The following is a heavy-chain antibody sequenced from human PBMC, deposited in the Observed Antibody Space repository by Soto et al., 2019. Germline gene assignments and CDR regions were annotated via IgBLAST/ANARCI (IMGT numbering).Heavy chain of an antibody. V-gene: IGHV3-21*02. J-gene: IGHJ6*03. CDR2: INEDSTYI. CDR1: GFAFNTYS. D-gene: IGHD3-9*01. CDR3: VRYLVRYFRSGYMDL. Sequence: EVQLVESGGGLVKPGGSLRLSCTASGFAFNTYSMNWVRQAPGKGLEWVSSINEDSTYIYYADSLRGRITISRDHAKDSLFMQMNSLRHDATAVYYCVRYLVRYFRSGYMDLWGDGATVTVSS.